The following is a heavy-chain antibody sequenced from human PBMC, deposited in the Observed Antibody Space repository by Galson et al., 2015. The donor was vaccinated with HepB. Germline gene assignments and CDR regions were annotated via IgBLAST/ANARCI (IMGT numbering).Heavy chain of an antibody. Sequence: LRLSCAASGFTFSSYAMSWVRQAPGKGLEWVSAISGSGGSTYYADSVKGRFTISRDNSKNTLYLQMNSLRAEDTAVYYCAKGDLCSGGSCYSWYYYGMDVWGQGTTVTVSS. D-gene: IGHD2-15*01. V-gene: IGHV3-23*01. CDR3: AKGDLCSGGSCYSWYYYGMDV. CDR2: ISGSGGST. J-gene: IGHJ6*02. CDR1: GFTFSSYA.